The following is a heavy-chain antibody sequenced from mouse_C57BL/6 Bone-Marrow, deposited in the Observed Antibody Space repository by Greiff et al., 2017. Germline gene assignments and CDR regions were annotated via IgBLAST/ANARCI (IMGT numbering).Heavy chain of an antibody. CDR2: IYPRSGNT. D-gene: IGHD2-3*01. CDR1: GYTFTSYG. V-gene: IGHV1-81*01. J-gene: IGHJ2*01. CDR3: ARVRYHGGSRY. Sequence: QVQLQQSGAELARPGASVKLSCKASGYTFTSYGISWVKQRTGQGLEWIGEIYPRSGNTYYNEKFKGKATLTADKSSSTAYMELRSLTSEDSAVYFCARVRYHGGSRYGGQGTTLTVAS.